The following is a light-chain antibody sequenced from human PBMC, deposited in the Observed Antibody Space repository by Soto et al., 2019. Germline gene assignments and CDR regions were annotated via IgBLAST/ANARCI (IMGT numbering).Light chain of an antibody. Sequence: DIQMTQSPSSLSASVGDRVTITCRASQSIGTNLSWYQQKPGKAPKLLIHAAYSLQSGVPSRFSGSGSGTDFTLTISSLQPEDFAVYYCQQSSSTLYTFGQGTNLEIK. J-gene: IGKJ2*01. V-gene: IGKV1-39*01. CDR3: QQSSSTLYT. CDR1: QSIGTN. CDR2: AAY.